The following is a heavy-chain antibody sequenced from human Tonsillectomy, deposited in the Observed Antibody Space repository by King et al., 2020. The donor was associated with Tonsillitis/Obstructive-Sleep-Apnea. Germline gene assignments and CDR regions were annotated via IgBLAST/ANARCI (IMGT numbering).Heavy chain of an antibody. CDR3: ARDTGWFDY. V-gene: IGHV4-61*01. Sequence: LQLQESGPGLVKPSETLSLTCTVSGGSVSSGSYYWSWIRQPPGKGLEWIGYIYYGGSTNYNPSLKSRVTISVDTSKNQFSLKLSSVTAADTAVYYCARDTGWFDYWGQGTLVTVSS. CDR1: GGSVSSGSYY. CDR2: IYYGGST. J-gene: IGHJ4*02. D-gene: IGHD3-9*01.